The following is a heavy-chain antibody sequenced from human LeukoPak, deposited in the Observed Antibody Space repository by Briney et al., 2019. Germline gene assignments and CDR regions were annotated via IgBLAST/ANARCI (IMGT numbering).Heavy chain of an antibody. CDR2: IYYSGSS. V-gene: IGHV4-59*01. Sequence: SETLSLTCTVSGGSISNYYWSWIRQPPGKGLEWLGYIYYSGSSNYKPSLKRRVTISVDTSKNQFSLKLSSVTAADTAVYYCARVPRSYYYYYYMDVWGKGTTVTVSS. CDR3: ARVPRSYYYYYYMDV. J-gene: IGHJ6*03. CDR1: GGSISNYY.